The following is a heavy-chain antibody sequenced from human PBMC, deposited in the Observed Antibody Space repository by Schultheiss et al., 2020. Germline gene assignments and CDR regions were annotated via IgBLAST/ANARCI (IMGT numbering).Heavy chain of an antibody. CDR3: AKPHITYCSDSSCPIEGGWXXX. D-gene: IGHD2-15*01. J-gene: IGHJ5*02. CDR2: LSGSSGST. V-gene: IGHV3-23*01. Sequence: GGSLRLSXAASGFXXXXYDLRWVRQAPEKGLEWVSSLSGSSGSTYYADSVKGRFTXSRDNFKXTLFVQVNSLRAEDTAVYYCAKPHITYCSDSSCPIEGGWXXXXGQXTLXTVSX. CDR1: GFXXXXYD.